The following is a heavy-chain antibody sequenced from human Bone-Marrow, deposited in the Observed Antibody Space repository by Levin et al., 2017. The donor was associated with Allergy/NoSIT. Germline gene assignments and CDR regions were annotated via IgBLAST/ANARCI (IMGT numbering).Heavy chain of an antibody. CDR1: GFTFSTFG. CDR2: IESDGSNE. D-gene: IGHD4-17*01. Sequence: PGGSLRLSCAASGFTFSTFGMHWVRQAPGKGLEWVAVIESDGSNEYYVDSVKGRFTISRDNYKDTLYLQMNSLRAEDTAVYYCAKARGGDYGAEFDSWGQGTLVTVSS. V-gene: IGHV3-30*18. J-gene: IGHJ4*02. CDR3: AKARGGDYGAEFDS.